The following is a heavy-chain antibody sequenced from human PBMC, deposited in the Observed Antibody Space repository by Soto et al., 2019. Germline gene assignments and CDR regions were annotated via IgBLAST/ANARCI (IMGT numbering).Heavy chain of an antibody. V-gene: IGHV4-31*03. D-gene: IGHD6-6*01. CDR3: ARGLSSWSRRWFDP. CDR1: GGSISSGGYY. CDR2: IYYSGRT. Sequence: QVQLQESGPGLVKPSQTLSLTCTVSGGSISSGGYYWSWIRQHPGKGLEWIGYIYYSGRTYYNPSLKSRVTISVDTSKNQFSLKLSSVTAADTAVYYCARGLSSWSRRWFDPWGQGTLVTVSS. J-gene: IGHJ5*02.